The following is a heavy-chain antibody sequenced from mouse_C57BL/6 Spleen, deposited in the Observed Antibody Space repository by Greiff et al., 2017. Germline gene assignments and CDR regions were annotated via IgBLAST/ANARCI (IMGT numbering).Heavy chain of an antibody. J-gene: IGHJ4*01. D-gene: IGHD1-1*01. Sequence: EVQLQQSGPELVKPGASVKIPCKASGYTFTDYNMDWVKQSHGKSLEWIGDINPNNGGTIYNQKFKGKATLTVDKSSITAYMELRSLTSENTAVYYCARSFYYYGSSYKNAIDYWGQGTSVTVSS. CDR3: ARSFYYYGSSYKNAIDY. V-gene: IGHV1-18*01. CDR1: GYTFTDYN. CDR2: INPNNGGT.